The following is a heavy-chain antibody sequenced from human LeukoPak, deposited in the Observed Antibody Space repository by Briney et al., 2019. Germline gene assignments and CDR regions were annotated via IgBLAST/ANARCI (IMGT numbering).Heavy chain of an antibody. J-gene: IGHJ5*01. CDR3: ARPHVDTVSNWFDS. D-gene: IGHD5-18*01. CDR2: INPDGSST. V-gene: IGHV3-74*01. Sequence: PGGSLRLSCTASGFDLSDYWMHWVRQVPGKGLLWVSRINPDGSSTSYGDSVEGRFIISRDNAKKTLYLQTNSLRAEDTAVYYCARPHVDTVSNWFDSWGQGTQVTVSS. CDR1: GFDLSDYW.